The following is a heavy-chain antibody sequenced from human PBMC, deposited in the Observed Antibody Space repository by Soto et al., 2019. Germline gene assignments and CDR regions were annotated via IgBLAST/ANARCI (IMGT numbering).Heavy chain of an antibody. CDR1: GFTFSSYS. CDR3: ARDSVEYSGSIYY. CDR2: ISSSSSYI. D-gene: IGHD1-26*01. V-gene: IGHV3-21*01. Sequence: GGSLRLSCAASGFTFSSYSMNWVRQAPGKGLEWVSSISSSSSYIYYADSVKGRFTISRDNAKNSLYLQMNSLRAEDTAVYYCARDSVEYSGSIYYWGQGTLVTVSS. J-gene: IGHJ4*02.